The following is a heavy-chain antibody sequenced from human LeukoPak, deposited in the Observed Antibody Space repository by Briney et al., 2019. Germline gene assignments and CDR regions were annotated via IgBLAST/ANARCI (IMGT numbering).Heavy chain of an antibody. Sequence: PSETLSLTCTVSGGSISSSSYYWGWIRQPPGKGLEWIGSIYYSGSTYYNPSLKSRVTISVDTSKNQFSLKLSSVTAADTAVYYCARDAQTWGAFFYFDNWGQGAQVIVSS. J-gene: IGHJ4*02. CDR1: GGSISSSSYY. CDR3: ARDAQTWGAFFYFDN. D-gene: IGHD7-27*01. CDR2: IYYSGST. V-gene: IGHV4-39*02.